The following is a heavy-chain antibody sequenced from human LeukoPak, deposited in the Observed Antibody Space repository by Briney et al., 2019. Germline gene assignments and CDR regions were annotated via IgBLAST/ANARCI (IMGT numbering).Heavy chain of an antibody. CDR2: IYYSGST. J-gene: IGHJ5*02. CDR3: ARGLTLFDP. Sequence: SETLSLTCTVSGGSISNKYWSWIRQPPGKGLEWIGYIYYSGSTNYNPSLKSRVTILVDTSKNQFSLKLMSVTAADTAVYYCARGLTLFDPWGLGTLVTVSS. V-gene: IGHV4-59*01. CDR1: GGSISNKY. D-gene: IGHD1-20*01.